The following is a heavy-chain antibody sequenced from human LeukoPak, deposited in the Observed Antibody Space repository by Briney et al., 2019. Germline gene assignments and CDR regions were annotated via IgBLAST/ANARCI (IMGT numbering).Heavy chain of an antibody. J-gene: IGHJ6*04. D-gene: IGHD2-2*01. CDR3: AREPLVVVPAAAVYYYGMDV. CDR2: IYYSGST. Sequence: SETRSLTCTVSGGSSSSGDYYWSWIRQPPGKGLEWIGYIYYSGSTYYNPSLKSRVTISVDTSKNPFSLKLSSVTAADTAVYYCAREPLVVVPAAAVYYYGMDVWGKGTTVTVSS. V-gene: IGHV4-30-4*01. CDR1: GGSSSSGDYY.